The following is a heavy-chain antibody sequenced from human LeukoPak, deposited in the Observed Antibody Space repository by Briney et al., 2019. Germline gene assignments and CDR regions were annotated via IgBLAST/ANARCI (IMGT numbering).Heavy chain of an antibody. D-gene: IGHD1-26*01. CDR1: GYSFTSYW. CDR3: ARLGPGGAHGGYYFDY. Sequence: GESLKISCKGSGYSFTSYWIGWVRQMPGKGLEWMGIIYPGDSDTRYSPSFQGQVTIPADKSISTAYLQWSSLKASDTAMYYCARLGPGGAHGGYYFDYWGQGTLVTVSS. J-gene: IGHJ4*02. V-gene: IGHV5-51*01. CDR2: IYPGDSDT.